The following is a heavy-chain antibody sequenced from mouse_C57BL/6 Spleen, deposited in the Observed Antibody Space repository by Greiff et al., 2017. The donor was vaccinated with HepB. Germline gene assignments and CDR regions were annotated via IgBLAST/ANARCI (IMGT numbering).Heavy chain of an antibody. CDR2: INPSSGYT. J-gene: IGHJ4*01. V-gene: IGHV1-4*01. Sequence: QVQLKQSGAELARPGASVKMSCKASGYTFTSYTMHWVKQRPGQGLEWIGYINPSSGYTKYNQKFKDKATLTADKSSSTAYMQLSSLTSEDSAVYYCASSDSSSYAMDYWGQGTPVTVSS. CDR1: GYTFTSYT. D-gene: IGHD3-2*02. CDR3: ASSDSSSYAMDY.